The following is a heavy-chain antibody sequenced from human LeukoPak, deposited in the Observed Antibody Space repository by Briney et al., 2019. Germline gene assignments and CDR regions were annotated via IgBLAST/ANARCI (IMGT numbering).Heavy chain of an antibody. CDR2: IHISGST. Sequence: SETLSLTCTVSGGSMRTYYWSWIRQPAGKGLEWIGRIHISGSTIYNPSLESRLSMSVDTSKNQFSLKVNSVTAADTAVYYCARGNIAARQLDYWGRGTLVTVSS. CDR1: GGSMRTYY. V-gene: IGHV4-4*07. J-gene: IGHJ4*02. D-gene: IGHD6-6*01. CDR3: ARGNIAARQLDY.